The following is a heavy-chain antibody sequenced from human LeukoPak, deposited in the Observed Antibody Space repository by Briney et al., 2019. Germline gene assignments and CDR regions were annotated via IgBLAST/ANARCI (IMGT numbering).Heavy chain of an antibody. CDR1: GGSFSGYY. D-gene: IGHD2-2*01. CDR2: INHSGST. V-gene: IGHV4-34*01. J-gene: IGHJ4*02. Sequence: SETLSLTCAVYGGSFSGYYRSWIRQPPGKGLEWIGEINHSGSTNYNPSLKSRVTISVDTSKNQFSLKLSSVTAADTAVYYCARGGVVVVPAAMRHFDYWGQGTLVTVSS. CDR3: ARGGVVVVPAAMRHFDY.